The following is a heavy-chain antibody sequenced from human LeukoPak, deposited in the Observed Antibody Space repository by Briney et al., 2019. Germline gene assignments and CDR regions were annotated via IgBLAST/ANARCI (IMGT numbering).Heavy chain of an antibody. CDR1: GGSFSGYY. V-gene: IGHV4-34*01. CDR2: INHSGST. CDR3: ARDVPRPYGMDV. J-gene: IGHJ6*02. D-gene: IGHD2-2*01. Sequence: SETLSLTCVVYGGSFSGYYWSWIRQPPGKGLEWIGEINHSGSTNYNPSLKSRVTISVDTSKNQFSLKLSPVTAADTAVYYCARDVPRPYGMDVWGQGTTVTVSS.